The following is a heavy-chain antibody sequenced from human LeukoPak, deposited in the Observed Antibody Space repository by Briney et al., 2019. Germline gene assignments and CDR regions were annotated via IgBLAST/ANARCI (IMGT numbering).Heavy chain of an antibody. Sequence: ASVKVSCKASGYTFTSYDINWVRQATGQGLEWMGWMNPNSGNTGYAQKFQGRVTMTRDTSTSTVYMELSSLRSEDTAVYYCARDLTHPHSGSRGAYFDYWGQGTLVTVSS. CDR3: ARDLTHPHSGSRGAYFDY. D-gene: IGHD1-26*01. J-gene: IGHJ4*02. CDR2: MNPNSGNT. CDR1: GYTFTSYD. V-gene: IGHV1-8*01.